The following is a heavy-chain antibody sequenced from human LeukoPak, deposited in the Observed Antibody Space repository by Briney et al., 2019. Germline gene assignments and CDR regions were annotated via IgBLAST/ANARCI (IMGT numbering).Heavy chain of an antibody. V-gene: IGHV1-2*02. D-gene: IGHD6-13*01. CDR2: INPNSGGT. CDR1: GYTFTGYY. Sequence: ASVKVSCKASGYTFTGYYMHWVRQAPGQGLEWMGWINPNSGGTNYAQKFQGRVTMTRDTYISTAYMELSRLRSDDTAVYYCARSRRTTGYSTSFDPWGQGTLVTVSS. J-gene: IGHJ5*02. CDR3: ARSRRTTGYSTSFDP.